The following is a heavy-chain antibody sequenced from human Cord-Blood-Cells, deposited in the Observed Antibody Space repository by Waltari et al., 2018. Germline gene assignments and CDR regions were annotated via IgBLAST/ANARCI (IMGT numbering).Heavy chain of an antibody. CDR1: GFTFSNAW. V-gene: IGHV3-15*01. Sequence: GGSGGGLVKPGGSLRLSCAASGFTFSNAWMSWVRQAPGKGLEWVGRIKSKTDGGTTDYAASVKGRFTISRDDSKNTLYLQMNSLKTEDTAVYYCTTKGGIAAAGAEYFQHWGQGTLVTVSS. J-gene: IGHJ1*01. CDR3: TTKGGIAAAGAEYFQH. CDR2: IKSKTDGGTT. D-gene: IGHD6-13*01.